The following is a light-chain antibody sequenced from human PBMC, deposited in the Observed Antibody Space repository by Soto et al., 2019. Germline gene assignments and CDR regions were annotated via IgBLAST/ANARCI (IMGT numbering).Light chain of an antibody. Sequence: EIVLTQSPGTLSLSPGERATLSCRASQSVSSSYLAWYQQKPGQAPSLLIYGASSRATGIPDMFSGSGSGTDFTLTISRLEPEDFAVYYCQQYGSSPRTFGRGTKVEIK. CDR2: GAS. J-gene: IGKJ4*01. CDR3: QQYGSSPRT. V-gene: IGKV3-20*01. CDR1: QSVSSSY.